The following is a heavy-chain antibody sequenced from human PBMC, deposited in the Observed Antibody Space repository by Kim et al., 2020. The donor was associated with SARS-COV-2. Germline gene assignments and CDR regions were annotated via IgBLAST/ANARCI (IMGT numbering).Heavy chain of an antibody. D-gene: IGHD5-12*01. V-gene: IGHV1-69*13. J-gene: IGHJ4*02. CDR3: ARDPPALEMATIGNY. CDR1: GGTFSSYA. Sequence: SVKVSCKASGGTFSSYAISWVRQAPGQGLEWMGGIIPIFGTANYAQKFQGRVTITADESTSTAYMELSSLRSEDTAVYYCARDPPALEMATIGNYWGQGTLVTVSS. CDR2: IIPIFGTA.